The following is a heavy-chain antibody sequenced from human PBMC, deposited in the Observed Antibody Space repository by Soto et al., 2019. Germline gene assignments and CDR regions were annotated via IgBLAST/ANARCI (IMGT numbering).Heavy chain of an antibody. CDR1: GYTFRSYS. V-gene: IGHV1-18*01. CDR3: ARDLAVGWFDP. CDR2: INVYNGNK. J-gene: IGHJ5*02. D-gene: IGHD2-2*01. Sequence: ASVKVSCKTSGYTFRSYSISWVRQAPGKGLEWIGWINVYNGNKKYAKNLQGRVTMTTDTSTSTAYMELRSLSSYDTAGYYCARDLAVGWFDPWGQGTLVTVSS.